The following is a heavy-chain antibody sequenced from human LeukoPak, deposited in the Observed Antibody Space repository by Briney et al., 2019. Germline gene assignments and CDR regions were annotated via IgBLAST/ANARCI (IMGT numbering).Heavy chain of an antibody. CDR2: ISYDGSNK. CDR3: ARDLYCSSTSCSITMVRGVITIPPLGY. Sequence: GGSLRLSCAASGFTFSSYAMHWVRQAPGKGLEWAAVISYDGSNKYYADSVKGRFTISIDNSKNTLYLQMNSLRAEDTAVYYCARDLYCSSTSCSITMVRGVITIPPLGYWGQGTLVTVSS. D-gene: IGHD3-10*01. J-gene: IGHJ4*02. CDR1: GFTFSSYA. V-gene: IGHV3-30*04.